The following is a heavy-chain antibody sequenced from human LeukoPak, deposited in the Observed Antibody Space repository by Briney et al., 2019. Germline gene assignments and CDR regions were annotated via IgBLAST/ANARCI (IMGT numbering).Heavy chain of an antibody. Sequence: SETLSLTCTVSGGSISDGGFYWSWIRQHPEKGLEWIGYIYYSGSTYYNPTLESRVTMSVDTSMKQFSLKLKSVTAADTAVYYCARGSDYTWGGWGQGTLVTVSS. CDR2: IYYSGST. CDR3: ARGSDYTWGG. CDR1: GGSISDGGFY. V-gene: IGHV4-31*03. D-gene: IGHD3-10*01. J-gene: IGHJ4*01.